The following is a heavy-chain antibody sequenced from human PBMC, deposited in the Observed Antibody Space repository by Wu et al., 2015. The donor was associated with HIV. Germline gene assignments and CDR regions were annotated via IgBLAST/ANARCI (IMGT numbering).Heavy chain of an antibody. CDR1: GYTFTSNY. Sequence: QVQLVQSGAEVKKPGASVKVSCKASGYTFTSNYMLWVRQAPGQGLEWMGIINPSGGSTSYAQKFQGRVTMTRDTSTSTVYMELRSLRSDDTAVYYCARDFGYGFGEVFEVGVDVVGPKGPRSPSP. CDR3: ARDFGYGFGEVFEVGVDV. D-gene: IGHD3-10*01. CDR2: INPSGGST. V-gene: IGHV1-46*01. J-gene: IGHJ6*02.